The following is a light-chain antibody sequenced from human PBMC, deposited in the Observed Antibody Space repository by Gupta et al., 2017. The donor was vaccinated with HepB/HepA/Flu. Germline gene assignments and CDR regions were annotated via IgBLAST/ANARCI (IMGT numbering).Light chain of an antibody. Sequence: QSALTQPPSATGSPGQSVTISCTGTDSISWYQQHQGKAPQLLIYGVTTRPAVVPDRFSGSKAGNTASLTVSVLQAEDEADYYCFSYAGNKNWVFGTGTKVTV. CDR2: GVT. J-gene: IGLJ1*01. CDR3: FSYAGNKNWV. CDR1: DS. V-gene: IGLV2-8*01.